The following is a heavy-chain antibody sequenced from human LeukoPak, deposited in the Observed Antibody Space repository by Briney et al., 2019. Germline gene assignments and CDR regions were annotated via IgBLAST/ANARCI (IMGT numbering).Heavy chain of an antibody. J-gene: IGHJ3*02. CDR2: ISAYNGNT. D-gene: IGHD5-24*01. CDR1: GYTFTSYG. Sequence: ASVKVSCKASGYTFTSYGISWVRQAPGQGLEWMGWISAYNGNTNYAQKLQGRVTMTTDTSTSTAYMELRSLRSDDTAVYYCARDNSYVGDGYNYAFDIWGQGTMVTVSS. CDR3: ARDNSYVGDGYNYAFDI. V-gene: IGHV1-18*01.